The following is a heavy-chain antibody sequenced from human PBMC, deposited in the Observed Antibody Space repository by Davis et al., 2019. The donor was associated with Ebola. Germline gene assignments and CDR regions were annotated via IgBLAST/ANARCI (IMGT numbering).Heavy chain of an antibody. V-gene: IGHV5-51*01. Sequence: GESLKISCKGSGYSFTSYWIGWVRQMPGKGLEWMGIIYPSDSDTRYRPSFQGQVTISADNSISTAYLQWSSLKASDTAMYYCARRSSYDFWSGYYRSPTPLDAFDIWGQGTMVTVSS. CDR2: IYPSDSDT. CDR3: ARRSSYDFWSGYYRSPTPLDAFDI. J-gene: IGHJ3*02. CDR1: GYSFTSYW. D-gene: IGHD3-3*01.